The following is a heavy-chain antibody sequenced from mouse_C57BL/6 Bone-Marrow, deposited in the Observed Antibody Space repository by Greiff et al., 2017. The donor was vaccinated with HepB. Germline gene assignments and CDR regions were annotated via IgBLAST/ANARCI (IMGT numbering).Heavy chain of an antibody. CDR3: ARRGWDY. CDR2: ISNLAYSI. CDR1: GFTFSDYG. Sequence: VQLVESGGGLVQPGGSLKLSCAASGFTFSDYGMAWVRQAPRKGPEWVAFISNLAYSIYYADTVTGRFTISRENAKNTLYLEMSSLRSEDTAMYYCARRGWDYWGQGTSVTVSS. J-gene: IGHJ4*01. V-gene: IGHV5-15*04.